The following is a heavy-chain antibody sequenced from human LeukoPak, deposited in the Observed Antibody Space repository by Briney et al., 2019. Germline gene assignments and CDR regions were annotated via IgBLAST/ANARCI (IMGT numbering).Heavy chain of an antibody. CDR2: TWHDESQK. CDR3: ARNPSAAKTVAGTGGGLY. D-gene: IGHD6-19*01. V-gene: IGHV3-33*01. Sequence: GGSLRVSCAVSGFTFSSYAMHWLRQSPGKGLEWVAITWHDESQKYYADSVKGRFTISRDNSKNTLYLQMNSLRVEDTGVYYCARNPSAAKTVAGTGGGLYWGQGTLVTVSS. J-gene: IGHJ4*02. CDR1: GFTFSSYA.